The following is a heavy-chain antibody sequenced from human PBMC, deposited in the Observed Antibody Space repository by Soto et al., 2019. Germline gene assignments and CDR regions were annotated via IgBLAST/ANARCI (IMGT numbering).Heavy chain of an antibody. V-gene: IGHV4-30-2*01. CDR3: ASAGGLGAVAADY. D-gene: IGHD6-19*01. J-gene: IGHJ4*02. CDR2: IYHSGST. Sequence: QLQLQESGSGLEKPSQTISLTCADCGGSIISGGYSWSWIRQPPEKGLEWIGCIYHSGSTYYNPSLKSRVTISVDRSKNQFSLKLSSVTAADTAVYYCASAGGLGAVAADYWGQGTLVTVSS. CDR1: GGSIISGGYS.